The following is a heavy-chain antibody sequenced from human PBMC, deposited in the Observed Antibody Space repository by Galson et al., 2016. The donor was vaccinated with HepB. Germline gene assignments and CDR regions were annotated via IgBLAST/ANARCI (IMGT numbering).Heavy chain of an antibody. D-gene: IGHD5-18*01. CDR1: GFTFEDYT. CDR2: VTWNGSP. J-gene: IGHJ4*02. Sequence: SLRLSCATSGFTFEDYTMHWVRQPPGKGLEWVSLVTWNGSPYYADSVKGRFTISRDNNKNSLYLQMNSLRFEDAASYYCVKESQLGSNSYGPRFDYWGQGTLVTVSS. CDR3: VKESQLGSNSYGPRFDY. V-gene: IGHV3-43*01.